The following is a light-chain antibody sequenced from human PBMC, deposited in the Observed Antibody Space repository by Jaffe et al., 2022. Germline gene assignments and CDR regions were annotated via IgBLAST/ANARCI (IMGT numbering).Light chain of an antibody. CDR1: QDIGTY. V-gene: IGKV1-12*01. CDR3: QQAHSFPLT. CDR2: AAS. J-gene: IGKJ4*01. Sequence: DIQMTQSPSSVSASVGDRVTITCRASQDIGTYFAWYQQKPGKTPKVLIFAASSFQSGVSSRFSSSGSGTDFTLTISSLQPEDFATYFCQQAHSFPLTFGGGTKVEIK.